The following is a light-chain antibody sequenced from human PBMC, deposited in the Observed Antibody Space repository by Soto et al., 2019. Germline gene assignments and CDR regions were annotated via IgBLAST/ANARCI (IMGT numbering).Light chain of an antibody. Sequence: QSALTQPASVSGSPGQSITISCSGTRSDIGSYNNVAWYQQFPGKTPKILIYGVSNRPSGVSSRFSGSKSGNTASLTIFGLQAEDEADYYCISYTGSSTSYVFGSGTKLTVL. V-gene: IGLV2-14*01. CDR1: RSDIGSYNN. CDR2: GVS. CDR3: ISYTGSSTSYV. J-gene: IGLJ1*01.